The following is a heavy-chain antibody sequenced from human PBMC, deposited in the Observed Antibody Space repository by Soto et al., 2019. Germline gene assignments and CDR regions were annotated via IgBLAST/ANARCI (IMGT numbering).Heavy chain of an antibody. CDR1: GGSISSYY. V-gene: IGHV4-59*01. D-gene: IGHD6-13*01. Sequence: QVQLQESGPGLVKPSETLSLTCTVSGGSISSYYWSWIRQPPGKGLEWIGYIYYSGSTNYNPSLKSRVTISVDTSKNQFSLKLSSVTAAETAVYYCARYSSSYSFDYWGQGTLVTVSS. CDR3: ARYSSSYSFDY. J-gene: IGHJ4*02. CDR2: IYYSGST.